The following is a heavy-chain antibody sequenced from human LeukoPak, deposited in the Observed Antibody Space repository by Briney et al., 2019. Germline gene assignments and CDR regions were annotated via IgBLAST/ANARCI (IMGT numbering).Heavy chain of an antibody. CDR3: ARDGVSGYSYGFMAFDI. CDR2: ISYDGSNK. J-gene: IGHJ3*02. D-gene: IGHD5-18*01. V-gene: IGHV3-30*04. Sequence: GSLRLSCAASGFTFSSYAMHWVRQAPGKGLEWVAVISYDGSNKYYADSVKGRFTISRDNSKNTLYLQMNSLRAEDTAVYYCARDGVSGYSYGFMAFDIWGQGTMVTVSS. CDR1: GFTFSSYA.